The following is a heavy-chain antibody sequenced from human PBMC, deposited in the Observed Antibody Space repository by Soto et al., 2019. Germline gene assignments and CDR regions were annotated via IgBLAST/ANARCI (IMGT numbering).Heavy chain of an antibody. CDR2: ISWNSGSI. D-gene: IGHD5-12*01. CDR1: GFTFDDYA. V-gene: IGHV3-9*01. J-gene: IGHJ4*02. CDR3: AKDDGSGYDQLLFDY. Sequence: EVQLVESGGGLVQPGRSLRLSCAASGFTFDDYAMHWVLQAPGKGLEWVSGISWNSGSIGYADSVKGRFTISSDNAKNVLYLQMNSLRAEDTALYYCAKDDGSGYDQLLFDYWGQGTLVTVSA.